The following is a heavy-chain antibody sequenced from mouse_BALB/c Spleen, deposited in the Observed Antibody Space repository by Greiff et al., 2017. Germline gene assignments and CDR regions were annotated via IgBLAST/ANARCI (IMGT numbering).Heavy chain of an antibody. Sequence: VKLMESGPGLVAPSQSLSITCTVSGFSLTSYDISWIRQPPGKGLEWLGVIWTGGGTNYNSAFMSRLSISKDNSKSQVFLKMNSLQTDDTAIYYCVRGGYGNFYWGQGTTLTVSS. J-gene: IGHJ2*01. CDR2: IWTGGGT. CDR3: VRGGYGNFY. D-gene: IGHD2-10*02. CDR1: GFSLTSYD. V-gene: IGHV2-9-2*01.